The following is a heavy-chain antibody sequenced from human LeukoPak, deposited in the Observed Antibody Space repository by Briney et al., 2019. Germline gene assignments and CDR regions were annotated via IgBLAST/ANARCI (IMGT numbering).Heavy chain of an antibody. Sequence: PSETLSLTCTVSGGSISSYYWSWIRQPAGKGLEWIGRIYTSGSTNYNPSLKSRVTMSVDTSKNQFSLNLTSVTAADTAVYYCARESSSRALDIWGQVTTVTVSS. J-gene: IGHJ3*02. CDR3: ARESSSRALDI. CDR1: GGSISSYY. CDR2: IYTSGST. V-gene: IGHV4-4*07. D-gene: IGHD6-13*01.